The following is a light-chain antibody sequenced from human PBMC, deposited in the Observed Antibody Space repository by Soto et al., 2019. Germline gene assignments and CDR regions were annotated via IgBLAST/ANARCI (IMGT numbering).Light chain of an antibody. Sequence: QSVLTQPASVSWAPGQSVTISCTGTSSDVGGYNYVSWYQQHPGNAPKLMIYDFSNRPSGVSNRFSGSKSGTTASLTISGLQAEDAADYYGSSDTSRSTPVVLGGGTKLTVL. CDR2: DFS. CDR3: SSDTSRSTPVV. V-gene: IGLV2-14*01. CDR1: SSDVGGYNY. J-gene: IGLJ2*01.